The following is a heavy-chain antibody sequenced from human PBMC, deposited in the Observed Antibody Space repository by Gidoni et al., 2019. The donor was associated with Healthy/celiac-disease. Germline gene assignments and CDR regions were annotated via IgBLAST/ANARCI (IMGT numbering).Heavy chain of an antibody. D-gene: IGHD2-15*01. Sequence: QVQLVQSGAEVKKPGASVKVSCKASGYTFTSYGISWVRQAPGQGLEWMGWISAYNSNTNYAQKLQGRVTMTTDTSTSTAYMELRSLRSDDTAVYYCARTPHCSGGSCYSDYFDYWGQGTLVTVSS. J-gene: IGHJ4*02. V-gene: IGHV1-18*01. CDR2: ISAYNSNT. CDR1: GYTFTSYG. CDR3: ARTPHCSGGSCYSDYFDY.